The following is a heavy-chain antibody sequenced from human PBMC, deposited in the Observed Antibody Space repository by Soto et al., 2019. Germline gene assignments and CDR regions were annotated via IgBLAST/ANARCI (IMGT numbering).Heavy chain of an antibody. J-gene: IGHJ3*02. D-gene: IGHD6-6*01. CDR3: GRGSSRGLDAFDI. CDR1: GGTFSSYT. CDR2: IIPILGIA. Sequence: SVKVSCKASGGTFSSYTISWVRQAPGQGLEWMGRIIPILGIANYAQKFQGRVTITADKSTSTAYMELSSLRSEDTAVYYCGRGSSRGLDAFDIWGQGTMVTVSS. V-gene: IGHV1-69*02.